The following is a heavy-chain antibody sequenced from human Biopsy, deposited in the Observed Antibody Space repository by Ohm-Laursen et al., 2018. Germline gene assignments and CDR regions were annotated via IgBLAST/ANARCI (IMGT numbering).Heavy chain of an antibody. CDR1: GGSVDDYF. CDR3: ARTPGVAVAGRFFDL. D-gene: IGHD6-19*01. CDR2: IYSTGRSS. J-gene: IGHJ2*01. V-gene: IGHV4-4*07. Sequence: SDTLSLTWSVSGGSVDDYFWNWIRQPAGKGLEWIGRIYSTGRSSAYHPSFQSRVTMSLDTSNKQFSLKLTSVTAADTAVYYCARTPGVAVAGRFFDLWGRGTLVTVSS.